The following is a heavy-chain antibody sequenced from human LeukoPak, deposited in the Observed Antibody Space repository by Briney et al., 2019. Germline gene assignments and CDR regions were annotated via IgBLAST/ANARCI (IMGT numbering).Heavy chain of an antibody. J-gene: IGHJ5*02. CDR1: GDSISSTSYY. Sequence: SETLSLTCTVSGDSISSTSYYWGWIRQPPGKGLEWIGSVYYSGSTYCNPSLKSRVTISEDTSKNQFSLKLSSVTAADTAVYYCARGYYDSSGYSNWFDPWGQGTLVTVSS. CDR3: ARGYYDSSGYSNWFDP. V-gene: IGHV4-39*07. D-gene: IGHD3-22*01. CDR2: VYYSGST.